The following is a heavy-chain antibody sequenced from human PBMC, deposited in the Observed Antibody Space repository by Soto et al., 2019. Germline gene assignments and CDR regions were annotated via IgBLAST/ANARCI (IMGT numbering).Heavy chain of an antibody. D-gene: IGHD3-22*01. J-gene: IGHJ4*02. V-gene: IGHV1-18*01. CDR1: GYTFTSYG. CDR2: ISAYNGNT. Sequence: ASVKVSCKASGYTFTSYGISWVRQAPGQGLEWMGWISAYNGNTNYAQKLQGRVTMTTDTSTSTAYMELRSLRSDDTAVYYCARDILYYYDSSGPVWGQGTLVTVSS. CDR3: ARDILYYYDSSGPV.